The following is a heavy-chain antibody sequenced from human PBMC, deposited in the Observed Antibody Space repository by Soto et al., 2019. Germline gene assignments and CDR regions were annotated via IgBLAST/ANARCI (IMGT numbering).Heavy chain of an antibody. Sequence: SETLSLTCTVSGGSISSGDYYWSWIRQPPGKGLEWIGYIYYSGSTYYNPSLKSRVTISVDTSKNQFSLKLSSVTAADTAVYYCASVLRFPYYFDYWGQGTLVTVSS. V-gene: IGHV4-30-4*01. J-gene: IGHJ4*02. D-gene: IGHD3-3*01. CDR3: ASVLRFPYYFDY. CDR1: GGSISSGDYY. CDR2: IYYSGST.